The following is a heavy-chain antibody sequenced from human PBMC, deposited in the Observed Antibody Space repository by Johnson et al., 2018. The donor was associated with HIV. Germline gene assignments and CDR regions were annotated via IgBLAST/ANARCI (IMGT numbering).Heavy chain of an antibody. D-gene: IGHD5/OR15-5a*01. J-gene: IGHJ3*02. CDR3: AKRGDLYDSTASFDAFDI. Sequence: VQLVESGGGVVQPGRSLSLSCAASGFTFSSYAMNWVRQAPGKGLEWVAVISYDGRNKDYADSVKGRCTISRDNSRDTVFLEMNSLRVEDTAVYYCAKRGDLYDSTASFDAFDIWGQGTMVTVPS. CDR2: ISYDGRNK. V-gene: IGHV3-30-3*02. CDR1: GFTFSSYA.